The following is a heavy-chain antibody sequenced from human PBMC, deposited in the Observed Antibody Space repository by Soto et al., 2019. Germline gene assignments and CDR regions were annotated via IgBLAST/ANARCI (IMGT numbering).Heavy chain of an antibody. CDR1: GGTISSGDYH. CDR3: ARVRVDYYDSSGYYLFDY. D-gene: IGHD3-22*01. Sequence: PLSLTCTDSGGTISSGDYHWSWIRQPRGKGLEWIGYIYYSGSTYYNPSLKSRVTLSVDTSKNQFSRKLSYVTAADTAVYYCARVRVDYYDSSGYYLFDYWGQGTLVTVSS. J-gene: IGHJ4*02. V-gene: IGHV4-30-4*01. CDR2: IYYSGST.